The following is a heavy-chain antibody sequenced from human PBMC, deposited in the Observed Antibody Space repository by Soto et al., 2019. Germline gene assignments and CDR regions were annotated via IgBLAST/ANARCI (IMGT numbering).Heavy chain of an antibody. D-gene: IGHD3-10*01. J-gene: IGHJ4*02. V-gene: IGHV4-39*01. CDR1: GGSISSSSYY. CDR2: IYYSGST. Sequence: QLQLQESGPGLVKPSETLSLTCTVSGGSISSSSYYWGWIRQPPGKGLEWIGSIYYSGSTYYNPSLRSRVTIPLDTSKNPFSLKLSSVTAADTAVYYCARQKDYGSGSYLDYWGQGTLVTVSS. CDR3: ARQKDYGSGSYLDY.